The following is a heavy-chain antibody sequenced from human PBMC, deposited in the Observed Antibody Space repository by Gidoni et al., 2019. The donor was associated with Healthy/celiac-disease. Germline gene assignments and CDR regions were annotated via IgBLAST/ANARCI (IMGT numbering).Heavy chain of an antibody. D-gene: IGHD1-1*01. Sequence: EVQLVESVGGLVQPGRSLRLSCAASGFTFDDYAMHWVRQAPGKGLEWVSGISWNSGSIGYADSVKGRFTISRDNAKNSLYLQMNSLRAEDTALYYCAKGEAGRGTIDYWGQGTLVTVSS. CDR3: AKGEAGRGTIDY. J-gene: IGHJ4*02. CDR1: GFTFDDYA. CDR2: ISWNSGSI. V-gene: IGHV3-9*01.